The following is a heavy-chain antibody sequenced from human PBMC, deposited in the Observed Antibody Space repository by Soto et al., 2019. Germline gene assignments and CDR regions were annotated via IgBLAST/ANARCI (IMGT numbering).Heavy chain of an antibody. CDR1: GFTFSSYW. CDR2: IKQDGSEK. V-gene: IGHV3-7*01. D-gene: IGHD3-16*02. J-gene: IGHJ4*02. CDR3: AREGYDYIWGSYRFFDY. Sequence: PGGSLRLSCAASGFTFSSYWMSWVRQAPGKGLEWVANIKQDGSEKYYVDSVKGRFTISRDNAKNSLYLQMNSLRAEDTAVYYCAREGYDYIWGSYRFFDYWGQGTLVTVSS.